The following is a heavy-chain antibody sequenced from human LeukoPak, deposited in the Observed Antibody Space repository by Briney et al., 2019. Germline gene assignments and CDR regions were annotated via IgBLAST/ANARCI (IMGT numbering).Heavy chain of an antibody. CDR3: AREISWGYYGMDV. CDR2: IYYSGST. V-gene: IGHV4-61*01. J-gene: IGHJ6*02. CDR1: GGSISSSSYY. D-gene: IGHD3-16*01. Sequence: SETLSLTCTVSGGSISSSSYYWGWIRQPPGKGLEWIGYIYYSGSTNYNPSLKSRVTISVDTSKNQFSLKLSSVTAADTAVYYCAREISWGYYGMDVWGQGTTVTVSS.